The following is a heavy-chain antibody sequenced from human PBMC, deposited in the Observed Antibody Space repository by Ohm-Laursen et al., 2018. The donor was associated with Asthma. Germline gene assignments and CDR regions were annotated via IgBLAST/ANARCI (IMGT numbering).Heavy chain of an antibody. Sequence: TLSLTCTVSGDSISSGNNYWSWIRQRPGKGLEWIGNIHYSGSNIYNPSLESRLSISVDTSKNQFSLNLSSVTAADTALYYCARDGRLRGSFDYWGQGTLVTVSS. CDR2: IHYSGSN. V-gene: IGHV4-31*03. CDR3: ARDGRLRGSFDY. D-gene: IGHD3-10*01. CDR1: GDSISSGNNY. J-gene: IGHJ4*02.